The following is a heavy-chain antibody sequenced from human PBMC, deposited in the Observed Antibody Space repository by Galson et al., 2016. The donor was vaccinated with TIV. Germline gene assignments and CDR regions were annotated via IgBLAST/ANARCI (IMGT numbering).Heavy chain of an antibody. CDR2: ISTSSSFI. Sequence: SLRLSCAASGLPFSSYNMNWVRQAPGKGLEWVSSISTSSSFIYYADSVKGRFTISGDNAKSSLYLQMNSLRAEDTAVYYCARDPPLEYYYGSGSYPYWGQGTLVTVSS. J-gene: IGHJ4*02. V-gene: IGHV3-21*01. D-gene: IGHD3-10*01. CDR3: ARDPPLEYYYGSGSYPY. CDR1: GLPFSSYN.